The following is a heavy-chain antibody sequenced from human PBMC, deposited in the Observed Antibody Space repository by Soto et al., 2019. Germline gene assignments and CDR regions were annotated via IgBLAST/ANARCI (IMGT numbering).Heavy chain of an antibody. V-gene: IGHV3-74*01. D-gene: IGHD3-3*01. CDR1: GFSFSSYW. Sequence: EVQLVESGGGLVQPGGSLRLSCASSGFSFSSYWMHWVRQAPGKGLVWVSRINRDGSTTAYADSVKGRFIISRDNAKNTVYLQMNSMRAEDTAVYYWARDYDFLSSYPSLYFDYWGQGNLVTVSS. J-gene: IGHJ4*02. CDR2: INRDGSTT. CDR3: ARDYDFLSSYPSLYFDY.